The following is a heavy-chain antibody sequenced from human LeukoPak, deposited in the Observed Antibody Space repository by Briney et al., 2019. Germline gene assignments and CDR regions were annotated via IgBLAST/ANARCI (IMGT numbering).Heavy chain of an antibody. D-gene: IGHD6-13*01. Sequence: GGSLRLSCAASGFTFSDYYVSWIRQAPGKGLEWVSYISSSSSYTNYADSVKGRFTISRDNAKNSLYLQMNSLRAEDTAVYYCARDRSGYSRINWFDPWGQGTLVTVSS. CDR3: ARDRSGYSRINWFDP. J-gene: IGHJ5*02. CDR2: ISSSSSYT. V-gene: IGHV3-11*05. CDR1: GFTFSDYY.